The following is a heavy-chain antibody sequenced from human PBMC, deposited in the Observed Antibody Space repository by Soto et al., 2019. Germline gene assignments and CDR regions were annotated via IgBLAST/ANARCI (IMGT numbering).Heavy chain of an antibody. Sequence: QVQLVQSGAEVKKPGASVKVSCKASGYTFIGYYIHWVRQAPGQGLEWMGRINPRSGDTTYAQKFQGRLTITRDTSISTAYMEVSSLRSDDTAVYYCGRDGVGATPLGWFDPWGQGSLVTVSS. J-gene: IGHJ5*02. CDR2: INPRSGDT. CDR1: GYTFIGYY. V-gene: IGHV1-2*06. CDR3: GRDGVGATPLGWFDP. D-gene: IGHD1-26*01.